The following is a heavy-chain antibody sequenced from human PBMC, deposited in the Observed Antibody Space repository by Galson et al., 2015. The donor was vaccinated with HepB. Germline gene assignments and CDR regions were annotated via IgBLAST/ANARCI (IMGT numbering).Heavy chain of an antibody. CDR2: TYYRSNWYN. Sequence: CAISGDSVSSNSGGWNWVRQSPSRGLEWLGRTYYRSNWYNDYAESVRSRVTINPDTSENQFSLQLEFVTLDDTAVYYCAAEGSGWYGAFDIWGQGTMVTVSS. D-gene: IGHD6-19*01. V-gene: IGHV6-1*01. J-gene: IGHJ3*02. CDR3: AAEGSGWYGAFDI. CDR1: GDSVSSNSGG.